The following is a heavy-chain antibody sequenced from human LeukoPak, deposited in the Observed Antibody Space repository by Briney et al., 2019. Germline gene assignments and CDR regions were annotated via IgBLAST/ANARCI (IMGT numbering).Heavy chain of an antibody. CDR1: GFTFSSYA. CDR3: AKGSYYDSSGSFYFDY. D-gene: IGHD3-22*01. Sequence: AGGSLRLSCAASGFTFSSYAMSWVRQAPGKGLEWVSGISGSGDNTYYAGSVKGRSTISRDNSKNTLYVQVNSLGTEDTAAYYCAKGSYYDSSGSFYFDYWGQGTLVTVSS. J-gene: IGHJ4*02. CDR2: ISGSGDNT. V-gene: IGHV3-23*01.